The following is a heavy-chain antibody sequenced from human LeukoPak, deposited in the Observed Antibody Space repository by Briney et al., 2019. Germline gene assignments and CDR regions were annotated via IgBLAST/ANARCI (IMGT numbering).Heavy chain of an antibody. CDR2: KKQDGSEK. V-gene: IGHV3-7*01. CDR1: GFTFSSYW. J-gene: IGHJ6*03. CDR3: AREFNWKYQLPYYMDV. D-gene: IGHD2-2*01. Sequence: PGGSLRLSCAASGFTFSSYWMSWVRQAPGKGLEWVANKKQDGSEKYYVDSVKGRFTISRDNAKNSLYLQMNSLRAEDTAVYYCAREFNWKYQLPYYMDVWGKGTTVTVSS.